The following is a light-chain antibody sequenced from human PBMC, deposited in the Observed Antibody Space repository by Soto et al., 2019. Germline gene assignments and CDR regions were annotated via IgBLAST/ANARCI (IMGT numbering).Light chain of an antibody. CDR3: QQYHSYSQT. CDR2: AAS. V-gene: IGKV1-8*01. CDR1: QGISSY. J-gene: IGKJ4*01. Sequence: AIRMTQSPSSLSASTGDRVTITCRASQGISSYLAWYQQKPGKAPKLLIYAASTLQSGVPTRFSDSGSVTDFTLTTRGLHSENFATYSSQQYHSYSQTFGGGTKVEIK.